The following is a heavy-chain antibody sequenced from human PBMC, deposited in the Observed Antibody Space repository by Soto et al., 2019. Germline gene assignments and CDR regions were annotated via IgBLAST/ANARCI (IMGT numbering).Heavy chain of an antibody. D-gene: IGHD5-18*01. CDR2: IGTAGDT. Sequence: GGSLRLSCAASEFTFSSYDMHWVRQPTGKGLEWVSAIGTAGDTYYPGSVKGRFTISRENAKNSLYLQMNSLRAGDTAVYYCARGTAMFGMDVWGQGTTVTVSS. V-gene: IGHV3-13*01. CDR1: EFTFSSYD. J-gene: IGHJ6*02. CDR3: ARGTAMFGMDV.